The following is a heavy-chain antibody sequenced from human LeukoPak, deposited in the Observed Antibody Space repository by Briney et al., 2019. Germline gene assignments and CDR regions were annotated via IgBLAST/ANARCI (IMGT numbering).Heavy chain of an antibody. J-gene: IGHJ4*02. CDR1: GGSISSSSYY. Sequence: SETLSLTCTVSGGSISSSSYYWGWIRQPPGKGLEWIGSIYYSGSTYYNPSLKSRVTISVDTSKNQFSLKLSSVTAADTAVYYCARAGKPSWYTADCWGQGTLVTVSS. CDR3: ARAGKPSWYTADC. V-gene: IGHV4-39*07. D-gene: IGHD6-13*01. CDR2: IYYSGST.